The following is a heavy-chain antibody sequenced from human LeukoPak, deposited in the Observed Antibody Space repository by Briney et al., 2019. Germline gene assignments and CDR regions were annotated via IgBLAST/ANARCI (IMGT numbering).Heavy chain of an antibody. CDR3: ARDQGYGLWTGDAFDI. D-gene: IGHD3-3*01. Sequence: SQTLSLTCTVSGGSISSGSYYWSWIRQPAGKGLEWIGRIYTSGGTNYNPSLKSRVTISVDTSKNQFSLKLSSVTAADTAVYYCARDQGYGLWTGDAFDIWGQGTMVTVSS. CDR1: GGSISSGSYY. CDR2: IYTSGGT. V-gene: IGHV4-61*02. J-gene: IGHJ3*02.